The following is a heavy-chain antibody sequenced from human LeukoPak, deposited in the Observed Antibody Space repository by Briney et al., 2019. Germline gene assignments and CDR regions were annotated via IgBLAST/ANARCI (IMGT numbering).Heavy chain of an antibody. CDR3: ARQYYYDSSPDY. V-gene: IGHV4-59*01. Sequence: SETLSLTCTVSGGSISSYYWSWIRQPPGKGLEWIGYIYYSGSTNYNPSLKSRVTISVDTSKNQFSLKLSSVTATDTAVYYCARQYYYDSSPDYWGQGTLVTVSS. CDR2: IYYSGST. D-gene: IGHD3-22*01. J-gene: IGHJ4*02. CDR1: GGSISSYY.